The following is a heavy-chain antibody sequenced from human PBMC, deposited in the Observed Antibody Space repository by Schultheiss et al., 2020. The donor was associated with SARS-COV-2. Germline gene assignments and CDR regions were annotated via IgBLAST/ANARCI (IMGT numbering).Heavy chain of an antibody. Sequence: SQTLSLTCAVYGGSFSGYYWSWIRQHPGKGLEWIGYIYYSGSTYYNPSLKSRVTISVDTSKNQFSLKLSSVTAADTAVYYCATSSSWETGTFDYWGQGTLVTVSS. CDR2: IYYSGST. J-gene: IGHJ4*02. D-gene: IGHD6-13*01. CDR3: ATSSSWETGTFDY. V-gene: IGHV4-34*01. CDR1: GGSFSGYY.